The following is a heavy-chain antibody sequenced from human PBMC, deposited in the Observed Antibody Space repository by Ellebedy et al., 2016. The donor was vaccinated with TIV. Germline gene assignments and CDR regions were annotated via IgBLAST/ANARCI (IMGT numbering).Heavy chain of an antibody. Sequence: SETLSLXCAVSGGSISSSNWWRWVRQPPGKGLEWFGEIYHSGSTNYNPSLKSRVTISVDKSKNQFSLKLSSVTAADTAVYYCARERGSRGEYSSSWYVAAYGMDVWGQGTTVTVSS. J-gene: IGHJ6*02. CDR1: GGSISSSNW. D-gene: IGHD6-13*01. V-gene: IGHV4-4*02. CDR2: IYHSGST. CDR3: ARERGSRGEYSSSWYVAAYGMDV.